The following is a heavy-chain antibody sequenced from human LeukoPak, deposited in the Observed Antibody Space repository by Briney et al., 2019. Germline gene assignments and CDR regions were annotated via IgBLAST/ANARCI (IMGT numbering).Heavy chain of an antibody. CDR2: IPASGGTT. D-gene: IGHD1-26*01. Sequence: GGSLRLSCAAPGFTFSSNVMIWVRQAPGKGLEWVSSIPASGGTTYYADSVKGRFTISRDNSENSLYLQMNSLRAEDTAVYYCAKTSGSYWGGDWFDPWGQGTLVTVSS. CDR3: AKTSGSYWGGDWFDP. V-gene: IGHV3-23*01. CDR1: GFTFSSNV. J-gene: IGHJ5*02.